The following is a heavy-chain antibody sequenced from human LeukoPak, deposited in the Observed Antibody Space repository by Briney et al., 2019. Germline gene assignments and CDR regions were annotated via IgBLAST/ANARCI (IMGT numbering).Heavy chain of an antibody. D-gene: IGHD2-8*01. CDR1: GFTFSSYG. CDR2: IRYDGSNK. J-gene: IGHJ4*02. CDR3: AKGSRYCTNGVCYTGYYFDY. V-gene: IGHV3-30*02. Sequence: GGSPRLSCAASGFTFSSYGMHWVRQAPGKGLEWVAFIRYDGSNKYYADSVKGRFTISRDNSKNTLYLQMNSLRAEDTAVYYCAKGSRYCTNGVCYTGYYFDYWGQGTLVTVSS.